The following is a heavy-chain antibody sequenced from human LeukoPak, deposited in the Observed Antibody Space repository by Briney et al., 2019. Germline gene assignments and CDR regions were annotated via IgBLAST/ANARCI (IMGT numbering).Heavy chain of an antibody. V-gene: IGHV3-7*01. J-gene: IGHJ4*02. D-gene: IGHD1-26*01. Sequence: PGGSLRLSCAVTGFTFDTYWMRWVRQVPGKGLEWVANINQDGSAKYYVDSVKDRFTISRDNAKNSLYLQMNSLRAEDTGVYYCAREGVPGATAHHYDYWGQGSLVTVSS. CDR1: GFTFDTYW. CDR3: AREGVPGATAHHYDY. CDR2: INQDGSAK.